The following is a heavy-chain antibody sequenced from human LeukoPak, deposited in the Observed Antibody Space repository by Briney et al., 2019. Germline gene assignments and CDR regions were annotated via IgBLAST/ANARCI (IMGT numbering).Heavy chain of an antibody. J-gene: IGHJ5*01. V-gene: IGHV4-4*09. CDR1: GGSISSYY. CDR2: IYTSGST. Sequence: SETLSFSCTVSGGSISSYYWSWIRQPPGKGLELIGYIYTSGSTNYNPSLKSRVTISVDTSKNQFSLKLSSVTAADTAVYYCARQAYDILTGYRFDSWGQRTLVTVSS. D-gene: IGHD3-9*01. CDR3: ARQAYDILTGYRFDS.